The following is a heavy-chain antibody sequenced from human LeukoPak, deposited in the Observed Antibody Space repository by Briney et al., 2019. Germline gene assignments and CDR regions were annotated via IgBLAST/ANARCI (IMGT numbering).Heavy chain of an antibody. D-gene: IGHD2-2*01. CDR1: GGSFSGYY. J-gene: IGHJ4*02. CDR2: IYYSGST. Sequence: SETLSLTCAVYGGSFSGYYWNWIRQPPGKGLEWIGYIYYSGSTNYNPSLKSRVTISVDTSKNQFSLKLSSVTAADTAVYYCAREQYQLIDYWGQGTLVTVSS. CDR3: AREQYQLIDY. V-gene: IGHV4-59*12.